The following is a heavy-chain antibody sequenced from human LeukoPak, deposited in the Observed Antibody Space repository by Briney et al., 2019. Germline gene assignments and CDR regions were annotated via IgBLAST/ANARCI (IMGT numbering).Heavy chain of an antibody. CDR3: ARAPPYCSGGSCYDHGWFDP. V-gene: IGHV4-34*01. CDR2: INHSGIT. CDR1: GGSFSNYY. Sequence: SETLSLTCAVDGGSFSNYYWTWIRQPPGKGLEWIGEINHSGITKYNPSLKSRVTISVDTSKNQVSLKLSSVTAADTAVYYCARAPPYCSGGSCYDHGWFDPWGQGTLVTVSS. D-gene: IGHD2-15*01. J-gene: IGHJ5*02.